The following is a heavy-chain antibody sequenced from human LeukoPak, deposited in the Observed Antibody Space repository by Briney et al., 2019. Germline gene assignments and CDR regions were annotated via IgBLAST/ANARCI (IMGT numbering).Heavy chain of an antibody. J-gene: IGHJ6*03. CDR2: IYHSGST. CDR1: GYSISSGYY. D-gene: IGHD2-2*01. V-gene: IGHV4-38-2*01. CDR3: ARLVRQYQLLMSNYYYMDV. Sequence: SETLSLTCAVSGYSISSGYYWGWIRQPPGKGLEWIGSIYHSGSTYYNPSLKSRVTISVDTSKNQFSLKLSSVTAADTAVYYCARLVRQYQLLMSNYYYMDVWGKGTTGTVSS.